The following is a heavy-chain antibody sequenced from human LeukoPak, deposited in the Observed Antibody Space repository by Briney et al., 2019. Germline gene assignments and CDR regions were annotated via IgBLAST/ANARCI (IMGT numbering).Heavy chain of an antibody. D-gene: IGHD4-17*01. CDR1: GGSISSYY. J-gene: IGHJ5*02. V-gene: IGHV4-59*01. CDR2: IYYTGST. Sequence: PSETLSLICTVSGGSISSYYWSWIRQPPGKGLEWIGYIYYTGSTNYNPSLKSRVTISVDTSKNQFSLKLSSVTAADTAVYYCARDQRSGDYWFDPWGQGTLVTVSS. CDR3: ARDQRSGDYWFDP.